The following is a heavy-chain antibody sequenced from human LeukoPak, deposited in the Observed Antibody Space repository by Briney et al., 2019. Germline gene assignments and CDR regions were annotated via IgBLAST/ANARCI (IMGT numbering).Heavy chain of an antibody. D-gene: IGHD5-24*01. CDR3: AKGNRVGYNHDAFDI. CDR2: IGGSGGST. CDR1: GFTFSSYA. J-gene: IGHJ3*02. Sequence: GGSLRLSCAASGFTFSSYAMSWVRQAPGKGLEWVSAIGGSGGSTYYADSVKGRFTISRDNSKNTLYLQMNSLRAEDTAVYYCAKGNRVGYNHDAFDIWGQGTMVTVSS. V-gene: IGHV3-23*01.